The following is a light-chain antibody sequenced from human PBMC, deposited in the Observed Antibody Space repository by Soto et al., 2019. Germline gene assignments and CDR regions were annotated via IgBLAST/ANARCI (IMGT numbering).Light chain of an antibody. CDR3: QQYNSYSGYT. J-gene: IGKJ2*01. CDR1: QSISSW. Sequence: DIQMTQSPSTLSASVGDRVTITCRASQSISSWLAWYQQKPGKAPKLLIYDASSLESGVPSRFSGSGSGTEVALTISSLQPDDCATYYCQQYNSYSGYTFGHGTKLEIK. V-gene: IGKV1-5*01. CDR2: DAS.